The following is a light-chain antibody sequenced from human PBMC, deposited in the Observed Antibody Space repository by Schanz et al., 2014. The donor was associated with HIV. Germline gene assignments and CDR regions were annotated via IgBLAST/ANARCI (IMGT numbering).Light chain of an antibody. Sequence: QSVLTQPPSVSAAPGQKVTISCSGSNSNIGNNYVSWYQQFPGTAPKLLIYDNNKRPSGIPDRFSGSKSGTSATLGITGLQTGDEADYYCATWHSSLREVVFGGGTKLTV. CDR2: DNN. CDR1: NSNIGNNY. V-gene: IGLV1-51*01. CDR3: ATWHSSLREVV. J-gene: IGLJ2*01.